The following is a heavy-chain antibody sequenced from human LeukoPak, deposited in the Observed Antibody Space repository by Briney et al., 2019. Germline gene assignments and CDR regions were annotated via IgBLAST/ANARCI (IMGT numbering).Heavy chain of an antibody. CDR2: IYSGGST. J-gene: IGHJ4*02. Sequence: PGGSLRLSCAASGFTVSSNYMSWVRQAPGKGLEWVSVIYSGGSTYYADSVKGRFTISRDNSKNTLYLQMNSLRAEDTAVYYCARGGYSSVSPWDYWGQGTLVTVSS. D-gene: IGHD6-19*01. CDR1: GFTVSSNY. V-gene: IGHV3-53*01. CDR3: ARGGYSSVSPWDY.